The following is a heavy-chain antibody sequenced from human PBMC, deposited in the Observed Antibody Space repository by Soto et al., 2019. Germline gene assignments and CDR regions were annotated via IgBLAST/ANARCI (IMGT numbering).Heavy chain of an antibody. Sequence: QVQLVQSGAEVKKPGSSVKVSCKASGGTFSSYAISWVRQAPGQGLEWMGGIIPIPDTTNYAQKFQGRVTITADESTSTAYMELSSLRSEDTAVYYCARSQGSSTSLEIYYYYCYGMDVWGQGTTVTVSS. V-gene: IGHV1-69*01. CDR2: IIPIPDTT. J-gene: IGHJ6*02. CDR3: ARSQGSSTSLEIYYYYCYGMDV. D-gene: IGHD2-2*01. CDR1: GGTFSSYA.